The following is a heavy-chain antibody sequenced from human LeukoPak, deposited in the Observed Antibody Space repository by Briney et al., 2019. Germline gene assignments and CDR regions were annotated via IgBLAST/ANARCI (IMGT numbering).Heavy chain of an antibody. CDR1: GFTFSNAW. CDR2: IKSNTDGGTT. J-gene: IGHJ4*02. CDR3: STVSVGVVSDIREYY. Sequence: PGGSLRLSCAACGFTFSNAWMSSVCQAPGKGLEWVGRIKSNTDGGTTDYAAPVKGRFTISRDDSKNTLYLQMNSLKIEDTAVYFYSTVSVGVVSDIREYYWGQGTLVTVSS. D-gene: IGHD2-8*02. V-gene: IGHV3-15*01.